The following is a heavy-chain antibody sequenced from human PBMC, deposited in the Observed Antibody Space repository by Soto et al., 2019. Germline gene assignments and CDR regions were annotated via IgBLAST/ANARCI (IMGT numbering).Heavy chain of an antibody. CDR1: GYTFTSYG. CDR2: ISAYNGNT. D-gene: IGHD2-21*01. CDR3: ARDNVAYCGGECYSGDY. J-gene: IGHJ4*02. Sequence: GSAVKVSCKASGYTFTSYGISWVRQAPGQGLEWMGWISAYNGNTNYAQKLQGRVTMTTDTSTSTAYMELRSLRSDDTAVYYCARDNVAYCGGECYSGDYCGQGTLVGVSS. V-gene: IGHV1-18*01.